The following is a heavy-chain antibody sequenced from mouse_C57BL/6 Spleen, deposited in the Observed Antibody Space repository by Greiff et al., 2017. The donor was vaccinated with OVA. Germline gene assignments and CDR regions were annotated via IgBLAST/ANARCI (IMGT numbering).Heavy chain of an antibody. J-gene: IGHJ3*01. CDR1: GFTFSSYG. D-gene: IGHD2-3*01. V-gene: IGHV5-6*02. Sequence: EVMLVESGGDLVKPGGSLKLSCAASGFTFSSYGMSWVRQTPDKRLEWVATISSGGSYTYYPDSVKGRFTISRDNAQNTLYLQMSSLKSEDTAMYYCARRAVDGYFFFAYWGQGTLVTVSA. CDR2: ISSGGSYT. CDR3: ARRAVDGYFFFAY.